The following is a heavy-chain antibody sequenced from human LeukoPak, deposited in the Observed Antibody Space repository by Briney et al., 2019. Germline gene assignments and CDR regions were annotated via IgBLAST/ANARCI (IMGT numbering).Heavy chain of an antibody. D-gene: IGHD6-6*01. V-gene: IGHV4-4*07. J-gene: IGHJ3*01. CDR3: AGVGGPVPAALEDAFDL. Sequence: PSETLSLTCNVSGASINTYYWSWIRQSAGGGLEFIGRVYTSGSPDYNPSLKSRVAMSADTSKNQFSLKLRSVTAADTALYFCAGVGGPVPAALEDAFDLWGQGILVTVSS. CDR1: GASINTYY. CDR2: VYTSGSP.